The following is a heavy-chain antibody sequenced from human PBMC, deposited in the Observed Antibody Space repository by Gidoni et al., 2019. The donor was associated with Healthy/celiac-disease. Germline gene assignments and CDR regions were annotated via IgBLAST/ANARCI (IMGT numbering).Heavy chain of an antibody. D-gene: IGHD3-22*01. J-gene: IGHJ3*01. CDR2: ISTFGSDI. V-gene: IGHV3-21*02. CDR3: AREGNYYYDRTVSHDSSVV. Sequence: EVQLVESGGGLVKPGGSLRGSCAASGLTFNTYTIHWVRQAPGKGLEWVSSISTFGSDIFYADSVKGRFTISRDNAKNSLYLQMNNLRVDDTAVYFCAREGNYYYDRTVSHDSSVVWGQGTKVTVSS. CDR1: GLTFNTYT.